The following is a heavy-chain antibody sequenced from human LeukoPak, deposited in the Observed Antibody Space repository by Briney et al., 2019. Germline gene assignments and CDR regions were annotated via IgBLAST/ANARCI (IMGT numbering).Heavy chain of an antibody. CDR3: ARTDILTGYPSDFDY. CDR2: ISAYNGNT. D-gene: IGHD3-9*01. V-gene: IGHV1-18*01. CDR1: GYTFTSYG. J-gene: IGHJ4*02. Sequence: GASVRVSCKASGYTFTSYGISWVRQAPGQGLEWMGWISAYNGNTNYAQKLQGRVTMTTDTSTSTAYMELRSLRSDDTAVYYCARTDILTGYPSDFDYWGQGTLVTVSS.